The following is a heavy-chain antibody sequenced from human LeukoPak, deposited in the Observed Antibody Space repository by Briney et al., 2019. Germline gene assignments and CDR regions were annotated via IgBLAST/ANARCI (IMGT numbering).Heavy chain of an antibody. Sequence: SETLSLTCTVSGGSISSYYWSWIRQPPVKGLEWIGYIYYSGSTNYNPSLKSRVTISVDTSKNQFSLKLSSVTAADTAVYYCALAVAGTHWFDPWGQGTLVTVSS. D-gene: IGHD6-19*01. J-gene: IGHJ5*02. CDR3: ALAVAGTHWFDP. V-gene: IGHV4-59*08. CDR1: GGSISSYY. CDR2: IYYSGST.